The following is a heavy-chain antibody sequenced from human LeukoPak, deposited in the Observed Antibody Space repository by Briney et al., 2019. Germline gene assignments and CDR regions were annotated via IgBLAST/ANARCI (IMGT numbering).Heavy chain of an antibody. J-gene: IGHJ4*02. CDR2: IYHSGST. CDR3: ARAHLYYYDSSGYSYYFDY. Sequence: ASETLSLTCVVSGGSISSGGYSWSWIRQPPGKGLEWIGYIYHSGSTYYNPSLKSRVTISVDRSKNQFSLKLSSVTAADTAVYYCARAHLYYYDSSGYSYYFDYWGQGTLVTVSS. D-gene: IGHD3-22*01. V-gene: IGHV4-30-2*01. CDR1: GGSISSGGYS.